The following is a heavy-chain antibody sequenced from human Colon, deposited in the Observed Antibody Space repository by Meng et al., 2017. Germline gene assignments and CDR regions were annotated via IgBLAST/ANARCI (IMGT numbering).Heavy chain of an antibody. V-gene: IGHV6-1*01. CDR1: GDSVSSNTAA. CDR3: ARDHGYSYGLPLDY. Sequence: QVQLQQSGPGLVKPSQTLSITCVISGDSVSSNTAAWNWIRQSPSRGLEWLGRTYYRSKWYNEYEVSVKSRMTFNADTSKNQVSLQVNSVTPEDTAVYYCARDHGYSYGLPLDYWGQGILVTVSS. D-gene: IGHD5-18*01. CDR2: TYYRSKWYN. J-gene: IGHJ4*02.